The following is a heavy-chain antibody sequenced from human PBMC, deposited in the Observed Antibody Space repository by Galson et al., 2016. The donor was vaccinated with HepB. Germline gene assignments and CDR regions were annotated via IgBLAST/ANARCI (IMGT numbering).Heavy chain of an antibody. V-gene: IGHV3-23*01. CDR2: ISGSGDET. CDR1: GFTFSSYA. Sequence: SLRLSCAASGFTFSSYAMTWVRQAPGKGLDWVSTISGSGDETNYADSVKGRFTFSRDNSKNTLYLQMNSLKTEDTAVYYCTTDVGMTTVTNLREDYYGMDVWGQGTTVTVSS. J-gene: IGHJ6*02. CDR3: TTDVGMTTVTNLREDYYGMDV. D-gene: IGHD4-17*01.